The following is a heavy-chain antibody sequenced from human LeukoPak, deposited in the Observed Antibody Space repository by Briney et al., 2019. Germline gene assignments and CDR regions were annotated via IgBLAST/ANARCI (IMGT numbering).Heavy chain of an antibody. J-gene: IGHJ6*02. D-gene: IGHD1-1*01. Sequence: GGSLRLSRAASGFTFSNYGMHWVRQAPGKGLEWVAFIRYDGTNKYYADSVKGRFTISRDNSKNTLYLQMNSLRTEDTAVYYCARDGASIDDQYYGLDVWGQGTTVTVSS. CDR1: GFTFSNYG. CDR2: IRYDGTNK. V-gene: IGHV3-30*02. CDR3: ARDGASIDDQYYGLDV.